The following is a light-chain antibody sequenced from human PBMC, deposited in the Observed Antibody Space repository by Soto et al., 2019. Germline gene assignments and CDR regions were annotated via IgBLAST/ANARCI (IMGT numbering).Light chain of an antibody. Sequence: EIVLTHSLGTLSLSPCERATLSLRASQSVRSSYLAWYQQKPGQAPRLLIYGASSRATGIPDRFSGSGSGTDFTLTISRLEPEDFAVYYCQQYGDSPLFGPGTKVDIK. CDR3: QQYGDSPL. V-gene: IGKV3-20*01. CDR2: GAS. CDR1: QSVRSSY. J-gene: IGKJ3*01.